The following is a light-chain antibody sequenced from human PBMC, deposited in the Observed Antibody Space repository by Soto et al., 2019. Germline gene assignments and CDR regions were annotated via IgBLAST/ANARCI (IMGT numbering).Light chain of an antibody. CDR3: QQYNSYSWT. Sequence: DIQMTQSPSPLSASVGDRVTITCRASQSISIWLAWYQQKPGKALKLLIYDGFSWVSGVPSRFSGSGSGTEFTLTISSLQPDDFATYNCQQYNSYSWTFGQGTKVDIK. J-gene: IGKJ1*01. CDR2: DGF. CDR1: QSISIW. V-gene: IGKV1-5*01.